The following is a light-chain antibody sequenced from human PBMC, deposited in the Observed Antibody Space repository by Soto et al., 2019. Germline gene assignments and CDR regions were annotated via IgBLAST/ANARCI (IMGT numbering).Light chain of an antibody. Sequence: QSALTQPASVSGSPGQSITISCTGTSSDVGGYNYVSWYQQHPGKAPKLMIYGVINRPSGVSNRFSGSKSGNTASLTISGLQAEDEADYYCSSYTSSTTLSVVFGGGTKLTVL. CDR2: GVI. J-gene: IGLJ2*01. CDR3: SSYTSSTTLSVV. V-gene: IGLV2-14*01. CDR1: SSDVGGYNY.